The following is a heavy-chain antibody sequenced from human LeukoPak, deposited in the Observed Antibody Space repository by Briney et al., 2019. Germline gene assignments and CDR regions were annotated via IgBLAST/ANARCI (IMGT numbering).Heavy chain of an antibody. CDR2: IWYDGSNK. Sequence: GGCLRLSCATYGFTFSSYGMHWVRQAPGKGLEWVAVIWYDGSNKYYADSVKGRFTISRDNSKNTLYLQMNSLRAEDTAVYYCARQSPAARSWFDPWGQGTLVTVSS. CDR3: ARQSPAARSWFDP. J-gene: IGHJ5*02. D-gene: IGHD6-6*01. V-gene: IGHV3-33*08. CDR1: GFTFSSYG.